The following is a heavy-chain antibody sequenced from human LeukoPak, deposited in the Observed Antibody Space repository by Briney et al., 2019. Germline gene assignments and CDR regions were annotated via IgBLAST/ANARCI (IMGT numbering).Heavy chain of an antibody. Sequence: SQTLSLTCAVSGGSISSGGYSWRWIRQPPGKGLEWIGYIYHSGSTYYNPSLESRDTISVDRSKNQFPLKLSSVTAADTAVYYCARYSSGWNDNWFDPWGQGTLVTVSS. CDR2: IYHSGST. CDR3: ARYSSGWNDNWFDP. V-gene: IGHV4-30-2*01. CDR1: GGSISSGGYS. J-gene: IGHJ5*02. D-gene: IGHD6-19*01.